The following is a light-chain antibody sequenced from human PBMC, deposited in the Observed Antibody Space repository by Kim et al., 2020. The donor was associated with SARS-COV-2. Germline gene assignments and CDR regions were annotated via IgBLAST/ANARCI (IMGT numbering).Light chain of an antibody. J-gene: IGKJ4*01. CDR1: QSVSSN. V-gene: IGKV3-15*01. CDR3: QEYSNWAPLT. CDR2: GAS. Sequence: EIVMTQSPATLSVSPGERAMLSCRASQSVSSNLAWYQQKPGQPPRLLISGASTRATGIPARFSGSGSGTEFTLTISSLQSEDFAVYYCQEYSNWAPLTFGGRTQV.